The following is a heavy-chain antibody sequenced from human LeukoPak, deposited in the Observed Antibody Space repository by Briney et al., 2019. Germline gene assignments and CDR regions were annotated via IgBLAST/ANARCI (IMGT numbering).Heavy chain of an antibody. Sequence: SETLSLTCTVSGGSVRSYSWSWIRQPPGKGLEYIGHIYNGGSPTYNPSLMGRLTMSVDTAKNQLSLHPTSVTTADTALYFCARNKGVAARHDYWGQGTLVIVSS. CDR3: ARNKGVAARHDY. D-gene: IGHD6-19*01. CDR2: IYNGGSP. V-gene: IGHV4-59*02. CDR1: GGSVRSYS. J-gene: IGHJ4*02.